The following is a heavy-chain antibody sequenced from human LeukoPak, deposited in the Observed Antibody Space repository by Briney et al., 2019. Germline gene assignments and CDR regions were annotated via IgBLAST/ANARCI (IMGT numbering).Heavy chain of an antibody. CDR3: AKDRDWNDAFDI. CDR1: GFTFSSYA. V-gene: IGHV3-23*01. J-gene: IGHJ3*02. Sequence: GGSLRLSCAASGFTFSSYAVSWVRQAPGKGLEWVSAISGSGGSTYYADSVKGRFTISRDNSKNTLYLQMNSLRAEDTAVYYCAKDRDWNDAFDIWGQGTMVTVSS. D-gene: IGHD1-1*01. CDR2: ISGSGGST.